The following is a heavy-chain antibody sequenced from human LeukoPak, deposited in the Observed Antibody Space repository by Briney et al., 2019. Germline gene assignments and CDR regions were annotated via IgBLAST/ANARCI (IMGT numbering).Heavy chain of an antibody. CDR3: ASYDFWSGYHDY. Sequence: PSETLSLTCTVSGASISSYYWNWIRQPPGKGLEWIGYSHYSGSTNNNPSLKSRVTISINTSQNQFSLKLSSVTAADTAIYYCASYDFWSGYHDYWGQGILVTVSS. CDR1: GASISSYY. J-gene: IGHJ4*02. V-gene: IGHV4-59*08. D-gene: IGHD3-3*01. CDR2: SHYSGST.